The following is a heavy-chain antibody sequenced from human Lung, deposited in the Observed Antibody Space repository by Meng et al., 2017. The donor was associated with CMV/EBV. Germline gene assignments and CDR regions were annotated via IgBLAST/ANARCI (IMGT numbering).Heavy chain of an antibody. Sequence: GESXKISXAASGFIFSNYGMSWVRQAPGKRPEWLSGISGSGGRTYYAEYIKGRFTISRDNSKNTIYLQMDNLRAEDTAVYYCAKDRGDYSNFRFDPWGQGXLVTVPQ. CDR3: AKDRGDYSNFRFDP. CDR2: ISGSGGRT. CDR1: GFIFSNYG. V-gene: IGHV3-23*01. J-gene: IGHJ5*02. D-gene: IGHD4-11*01.